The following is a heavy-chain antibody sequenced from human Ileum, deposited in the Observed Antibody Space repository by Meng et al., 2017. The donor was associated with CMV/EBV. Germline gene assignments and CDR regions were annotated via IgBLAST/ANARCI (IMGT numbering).Heavy chain of an antibody. CDR1: GLGVSDNY. J-gene: IGHJ4*02. Sequence: GGSLRLSCAVSGLGVSDNYMVWVLQSPGKGLEWVSTPYMGSAHYAASVEDRFFISRDNSKNIVFLQMNNLTTEDTAVYYCAREQIGAWRSYFDYWGQGIMVTVSS. CDR3: AREQIGAWRSYFDY. V-gene: IGHV3-53*01. D-gene: IGHD3-16*01. CDR2: PYMGSA.